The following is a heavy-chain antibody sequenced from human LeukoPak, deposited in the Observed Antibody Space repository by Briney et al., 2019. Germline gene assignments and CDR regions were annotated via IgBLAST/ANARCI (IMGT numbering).Heavy chain of an antibody. CDR2: INHSGST. CDR3: ARGWYFYYYYYMDV. D-gene: IGHD6-19*01. V-gene: IGHV4-34*01. CDR1: GGSFSGYY. Sequence: SETLSLTCAVYGGSFSGYYWSWIRQPPGKGLEWIGEINHSGSTNYNPSLKSRVTISVDTSKNQFSLKLSSVTAADTAVYYCARGWYFYYYYYMDVWGKGTTVTVSS. J-gene: IGHJ6*03.